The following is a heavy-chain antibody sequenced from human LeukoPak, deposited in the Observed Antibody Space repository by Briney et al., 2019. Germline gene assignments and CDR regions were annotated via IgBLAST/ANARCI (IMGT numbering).Heavy chain of an antibody. J-gene: IGHJ4*02. CDR1: GVSINSYY. Sequence: SETLSLTCTVSGVSINSYYWTWIRQPPGKGLEWIGYFYYSGSINYNPSLKSRLTISADTSKSQFSLKLSSVTAADAAVYYCARRNYGSGSYYLDSWGQGTLVTVSS. CDR3: ARRNYGSGSYYLDS. V-gene: IGHV4-59*08. CDR2: FYYSGSI. D-gene: IGHD3-10*01.